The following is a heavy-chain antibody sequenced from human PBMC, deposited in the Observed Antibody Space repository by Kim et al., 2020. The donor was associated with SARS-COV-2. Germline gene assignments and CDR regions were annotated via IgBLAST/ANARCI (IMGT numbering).Heavy chain of an antibody. Sequence: NPNSGNTGYAQKFQGRVTMTRNTSISTAYMELSSLRSEDTAVYYCTTVGYWGQGTLVTVSS. V-gene: IGHV1-8*01. CDR3: TTVGY. CDR2: NPNSGNT. J-gene: IGHJ4*02. D-gene: IGHD4-17*01.